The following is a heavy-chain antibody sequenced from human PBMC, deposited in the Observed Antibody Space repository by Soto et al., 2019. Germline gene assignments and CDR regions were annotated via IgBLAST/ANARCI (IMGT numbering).Heavy chain of an antibody. V-gene: IGHV4-34*01. D-gene: IGHD4-17*01. J-gene: IGHJ4*02. CDR1: GGSFSGYY. Sequence: QVQLQQWGAGLLKPSETLSLTCAVYGGSFSGYYWSWIRQPPGKGLEWIGEINHSGSTNYNPSLKXRXTSXIDTSNNQYSLILSSVTAADTAVYYCARGGRWKGYWGPGTLVTVSS. CDR2: INHSGST. CDR3: ARGGRWKGY.